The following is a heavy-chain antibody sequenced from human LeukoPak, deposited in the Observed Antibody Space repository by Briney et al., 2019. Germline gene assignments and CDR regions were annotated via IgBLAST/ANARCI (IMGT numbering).Heavy chain of an antibody. CDR3: ARAYVTTVTGAYYMDV. Sequence: GASVKVSCKASGYTFTSYGISWVRQAPGQGLEWMGWISAYNGNTNYAQKLQGRVTMTTDTSTSTAYMELRSLRSDDTAVYYCARAYVTTVTGAYYMDVWGKGTTVTVSS. CDR1: GYTFTSYG. D-gene: IGHD4-17*01. J-gene: IGHJ6*03. CDR2: ISAYNGNT. V-gene: IGHV1-18*01.